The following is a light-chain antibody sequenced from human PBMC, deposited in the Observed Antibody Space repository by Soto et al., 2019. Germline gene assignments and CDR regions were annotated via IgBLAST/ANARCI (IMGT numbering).Light chain of an antibody. CDR2: GAS. J-gene: IGKJ2*01. Sequence: EIVLTQSPGTLSLSPGERATLSCRASQNVSSTYLAWYQQKPGQAPRLLIYGASSRATGIPDRFSGSGSGTDFTLTISRLEPEDFAVYYCQRYDISPFPFGQGTKLEIK. CDR1: QNVSSTY. CDR3: QRYDISPFP. V-gene: IGKV3-20*01.